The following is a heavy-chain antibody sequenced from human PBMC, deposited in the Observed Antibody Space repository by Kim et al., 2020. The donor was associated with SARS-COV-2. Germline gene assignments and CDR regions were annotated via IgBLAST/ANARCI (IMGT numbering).Heavy chain of an antibody. CDR1: GGTFSSYA. CDR2: IIPILGIA. V-gene: IGHV1-69*04. Sequence: SVKVSCKASGGTFSSYAISWVRQAPGQGLEWMGRIIPILGIANYAQKFQGRVTITADKSTSTAYMELSSLRSEDTAVYYCARDLAVGGRMDVWGKGTTVTVSS. CDR3: ARDLAVGGRMDV. J-gene: IGHJ6*04. D-gene: IGHD3-16*01.